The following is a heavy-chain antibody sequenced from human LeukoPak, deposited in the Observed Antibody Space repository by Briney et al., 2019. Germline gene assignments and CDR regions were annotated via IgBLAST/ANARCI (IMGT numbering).Heavy chain of an antibody. Sequence: SVKVSCKASGGTFSSYAISWVRQAPGQGLEWMGRIIPILGIANYAQKFQGRVTITADKSTGTAYMELSSLRSEDTAVYYCAREGGFLEWLPAYYYYGMDVWGQGTTVTVSS. J-gene: IGHJ6*02. CDR3: AREGGFLEWLPAYYYYGMDV. CDR1: GGTFSSYA. D-gene: IGHD3-3*01. V-gene: IGHV1-69*04. CDR2: IIPILGIA.